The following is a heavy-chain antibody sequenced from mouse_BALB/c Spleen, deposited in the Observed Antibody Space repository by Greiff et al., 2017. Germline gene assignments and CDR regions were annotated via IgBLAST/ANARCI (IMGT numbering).Heavy chain of an antibody. CDR2: INPSTGYT. J-gene: IGHJ3*01. CDR1: GYTFTSYW. Sequence: VQVVESGAELAKPGASVKMSCKASGYTFTSYWMHWVKQRPGQGLEWIGYINPSTGYTEYNQKFKDKATLTADKSSSTAYMQLSSLTSEDSAVYYCALTFAYWGQGTLVTVSA. D-gene: IGHD4-1*01. V-gene: IGHV1-7*01. CDR3: ALTFAY.